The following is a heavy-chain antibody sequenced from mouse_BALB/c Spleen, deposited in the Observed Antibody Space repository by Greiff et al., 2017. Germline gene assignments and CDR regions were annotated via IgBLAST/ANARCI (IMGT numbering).Heavy chain of an antibody. D-gene: IGHD2-4*01. CDR3: ARSPTMITTGAMDD. J-gene: IGHJ4*01. Sequence: VQLKESGAELVKPGASVKLSCTASGFNIKDTYMHWVKQRPEQGLEWIGRIDPANGNTKYDPKFQGKATITADTSSNTAYLQLSSLTSEDTAVYYCARSPTMITTGAMDDWGQGTSVTVSA. V-gene: IGHV14-3*02. CDR1: GFNIKDTY. CDR2: IDPANGNT.